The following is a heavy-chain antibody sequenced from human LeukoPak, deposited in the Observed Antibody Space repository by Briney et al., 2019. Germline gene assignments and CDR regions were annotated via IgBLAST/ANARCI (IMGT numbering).Heavy chain of an antibody. CDR2: IFPGDSDT. Sequence: GESLKISCQGSGYSFTSSWIAWVRQMPGKGLEWMGIIFPGDSDTRYSPSFQGQVTISADKSISTAYLQWSSLKASDTAMYYCARQPTHDYGDFGFMFCSFDIWGQGTTVTVSS. D-gene: IGHD4-17*01. V-gene: IGHV5-51*01. CDR1: GYSFTSSW. J-gene: IGHJ3*02. CDR3: ARQPTHDYGDFGFMFCSFDI.